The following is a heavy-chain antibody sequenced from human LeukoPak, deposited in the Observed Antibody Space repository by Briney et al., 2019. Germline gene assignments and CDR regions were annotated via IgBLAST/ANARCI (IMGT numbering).Heavy chain of an antibody. Sequence: SETLSLTCTVSGGSISSGDYYWSWIRQPPGKGLEWIGYIYYSGSTNYNPSLKSRVTMPVDTSKNQFSLKLSSVTAADTAVYYCARVPTYYDFWSGYQPSDYWGQGTLVTVSS. J-gene: IGHJ4*02. CDR1: GGSISSGDYY. CDR2: IYYSGST. V-gene: IGHV4-61*08. D-gene: IGHD3-3*01. CDR3: ARVPTYYDFWSGYQPSDY.